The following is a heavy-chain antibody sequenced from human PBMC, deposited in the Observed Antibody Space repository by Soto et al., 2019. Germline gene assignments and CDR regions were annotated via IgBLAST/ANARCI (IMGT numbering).Heavy chain of an antibody. CDR1: GGSFIGYY. CDR3: ARGHYDFWSGYSLYYFDY. CDR2: INHSGST. V-gene: IGHV4-34*01. D-gene: IGHD3-3*01. Sequence: SETLSLTCAVYGGSFIGYYWSWIRQPPGRGLEWIGEINHSGSTNYNPSLKSRVTISVDTSKNQFSLKLSSVTAADTAVYYCARGHYDFWSGYSLYYFDYWGQGTLVTVSS. J-gene: IGHJ4*02.